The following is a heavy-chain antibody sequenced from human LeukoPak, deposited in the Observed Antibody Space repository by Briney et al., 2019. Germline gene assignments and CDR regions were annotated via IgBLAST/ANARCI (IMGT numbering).Heavy chain of an antibody. CDR3: ARGRYFDWLRQQLVWEESYYFDY. CDR2: INPNSGGT. V-gene: IGHV1-2*02. Sequence: GASVKVSCKASGYTFTGYYMHWVRQAPGQGLEWMGWINPNSGGTNYAQKFQGRVTVTRDTSISTAYMELSRLRSDDTAVYYCARGRYFDWLRQQLVWEESYYFDYWGQGTLVTVSS. D-gene: IGHD3-9*01. J-gene: IGHJ4*02. CDR1: GYTFTGYY.